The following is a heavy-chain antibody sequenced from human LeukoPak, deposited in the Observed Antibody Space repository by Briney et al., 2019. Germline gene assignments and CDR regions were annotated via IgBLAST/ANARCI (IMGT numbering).Heavy chain of an antibody. CDR3: ARERDDYYFDY. Sequence: GGSLRLSCAASGFTFSGYEMNWVRQAPGKGQECVPYISRSGTIISYADSVKGRFTISRDNAKNSLYLQMNSLRAEDTAVYYCARERDDYYFDYWGQGTLVTVSS. D-gene: IGHD3-3*01. J-gene: IGHJ4*02. V-gene: IGHV3-48*03. CDR1: GFTFSGYE. CDR2: ISRSGTII.